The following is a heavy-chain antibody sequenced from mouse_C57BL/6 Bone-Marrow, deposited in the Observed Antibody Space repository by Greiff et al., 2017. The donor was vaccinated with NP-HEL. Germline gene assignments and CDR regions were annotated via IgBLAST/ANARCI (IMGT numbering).Heavy chain of an antibody. CDR2: ISSGGSYT. CDR3: ARQIYYDYDGDY. CDR1: GFTFSSYG. D-gene: IGHD2-4*01. Sequence: DVQLQESGGDLVKPGGSLKLSCAASGFTFSSYGMSWVRQTPDKRLEWVATISSGGSYTYYPDSVKGRFTISRDNAKNTLYLQMSSLKSEDTAMYYCARQIYYDYDGDYWGQGTTLTVSS. J-gene: IGHJ2*01. V-gene: IGHV5-6*01.